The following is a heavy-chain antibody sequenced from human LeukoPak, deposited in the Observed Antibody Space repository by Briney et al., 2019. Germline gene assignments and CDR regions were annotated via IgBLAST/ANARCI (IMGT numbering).Heavy chain of an antibody. Sequence: PGGSLRLSCAASGFTFDDYAMHWVRQAPGKGLEWVSGISWNSGSIGYADSVKGRFTISRDNAKNSLYLQMNNLRAEDTAVYYCARDLHDYSSGPGFDYWGQGTLVTVSS. J-gene: IGHJ4*02. CDR2: ISWNSGSI. V-gene: IGHV3-9*01. D-gene: IGHD6-25*01. CDR1: GFTFDDYA. CDR3: ARDLHDYSSGPGFDY.